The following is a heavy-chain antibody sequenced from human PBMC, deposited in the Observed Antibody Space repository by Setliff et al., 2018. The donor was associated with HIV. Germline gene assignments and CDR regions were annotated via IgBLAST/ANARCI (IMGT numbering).Heavy chain of an antibody. D-gene: IGHD2-21*01. Sequence: SETLSLTCTVSGGSIVRYYWTWIRQPPGKGLEWIGYIYYSGSTNYNPSLKSRVIISVDTSKMQFSLKLRSVTAADTAMYYCARHPYVKDAFDIWGQGSMVTVSS. J-gene: IGHJ3*02. CDR2: IYYSGST. CDR1: GGSIVRYY. CDR3: ARHPYVKDAFDI. V-gene: IGHV4-59*08.